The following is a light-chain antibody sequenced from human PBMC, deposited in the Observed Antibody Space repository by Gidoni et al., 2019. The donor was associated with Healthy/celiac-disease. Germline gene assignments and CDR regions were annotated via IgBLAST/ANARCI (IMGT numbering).Light chain of an antibody. CDR2: GAS. Sequence: ETVLTQSPGTLSLSPGERATLSCRASQSVSSSYLAWYQQKPGQAPRLLIYGASSRATGIPDRFSGSESGTDFTLTISRLEPEDFAVYYCQQYGSSLFTFGPGTKVDIK. CDR3: QQYGSSLFT. J-gene: IGKJ3*01. V-gene: IGKV3-20*01. CDR1: QSVSSSY.